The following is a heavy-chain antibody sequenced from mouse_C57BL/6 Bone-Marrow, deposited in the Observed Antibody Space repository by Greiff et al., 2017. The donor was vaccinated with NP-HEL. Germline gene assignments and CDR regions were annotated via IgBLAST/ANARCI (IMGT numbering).Heavy chain of an antibody. Sequence: QVQLQQPGAELVKPGASVKVSCKASGYAFTNYLIEWVKQRPGQGLEWIGVINPGSGGTNYNEKFKGKATLTADKSSSTAYMQLSSLTSEDSAVYFCARPYSNWYFDVWGTGTTVTVSS. D-gene: IGHD2-5*01. V-gene: IGHV1-54*01. CDR3: ARPYSNWYFDV. J-gene: IGHJ1*03. CDR2: INPGSGGT. CDR1: GYAFTNYL.